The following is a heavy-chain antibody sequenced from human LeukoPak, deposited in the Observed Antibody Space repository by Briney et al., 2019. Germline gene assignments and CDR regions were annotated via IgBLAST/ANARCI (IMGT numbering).Heavy chain of an antibody. Sequence: GGSLRLSCAASGFTFSSYGMHWVRRAPGKGLEWVAVIWYDGSNKYYADSVKGRFTISRDNSKNTLYLQMNSLRAEDTAVHYCAKELESSGYYYGSAFDIWGQGTMVTVSS. CDR2: IWYDGSNK. D-gene: IGHD3-22*01. CDR1: GFTFSSYG. V-gene: IGHV3-33*06. J-gene: IGHJ3*02. CDR3: AKELESSGYYYGSAFDI.